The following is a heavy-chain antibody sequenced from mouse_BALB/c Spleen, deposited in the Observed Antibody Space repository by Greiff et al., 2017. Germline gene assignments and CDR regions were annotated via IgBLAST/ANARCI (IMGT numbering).Heavy chain of an antibody. J-gene: IGHJ2*01. D-gene: IGHD4-1*01. Sequence: EVHLVESGGGLVKPGGSLKLSCAASGFTFSSYAMSWVRQTPEKRLEWVASISSGGSTYYPDSVKGRFTISRDNARNILYLQMSSLRSEDTAMYYCAREGELGGHYFDYWGQGTTLTVSS. CDR3: AREGELGGHYFDY. CDR1: GFTFSSYA. V-gene: IGHV5-6-5*01. CDR2: ISSGGST.